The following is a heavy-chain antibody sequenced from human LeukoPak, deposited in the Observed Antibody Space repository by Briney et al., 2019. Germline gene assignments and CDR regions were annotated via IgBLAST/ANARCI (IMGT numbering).Heavy chain of an antibody. J-gene: IGHJ3*02. V-gene: IGHV1-46*01. CDR1: GYTFTSYY. CDR2: INPSGGST. Sequence: ASVKVSCKASGYTFTSYYMHWVRQAPAQGLEWVGIINPSGGSTSYAQKFQDRVTMTRDTSTSTVYMELSSLRTEDTAVYYCARVYGAGSYRDAFDIWGQGTMVTVSS. D-gene: IGHD3-10*01. CDR3: ARVYGAGSYRDAFDI.